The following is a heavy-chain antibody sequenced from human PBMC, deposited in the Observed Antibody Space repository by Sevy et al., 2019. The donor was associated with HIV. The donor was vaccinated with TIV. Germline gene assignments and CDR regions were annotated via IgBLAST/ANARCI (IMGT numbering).Heavy chain of an antibody. CDR2: ISWNSGSI. CDR3: AKDKRDGAHYDILTGYKWGAFDI. CDR1: GFTFDDYA. V-gene: IGHV3-9*01. J-gene: IGHJ3*02. Sequence: SLKISCAASGFTFDDYAMHWVRQAPGKSLEWVSGISWNSGSIGYADSVKGRFTISRDNAKNSLYLQMNSLRAEDTAFYYCAKDKRDGAHYDILTGYKWGAFDIWGQGTMVTVSS. D-gene: IGHD3-9*01.